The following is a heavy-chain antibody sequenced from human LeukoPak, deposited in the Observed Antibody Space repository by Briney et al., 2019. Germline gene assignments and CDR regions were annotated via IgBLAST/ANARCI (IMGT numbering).Heavy chain of an antibody. V-gene: IGHV3-21*01. CDR2: ISSSSSYI. J-gene: IGHJ5*02. CDR3: ARVSSGYWFDP. Sequence: GGSLRLSCAASGFTFSSYEMNWVRQAPGKGLEWVSSISSSSSYIYYADSVKGRFTISRDNAKNSLYLQMNSLRAEDTAVYYCARVSSGYWFDPWGQGTLVTVSS. CDR1: GFTFSSYE. D-gene: IGHD6-19*01.